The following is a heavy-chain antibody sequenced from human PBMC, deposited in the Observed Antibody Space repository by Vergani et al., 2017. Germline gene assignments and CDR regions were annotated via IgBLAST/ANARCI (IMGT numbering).Heavy chain of an antibody. V-gene: IGHV1-69*12. Sequence: QVQLVQSGAEVKKPGSSVKVSCKASGGTFSSYAISWVRQAPGQGLEWMGGIIPIFGTANYAQKCQGRVTITADESTSTAYMELSSLRSEDTAVYYCARRSCSSTSCYEHYYYYMDVWGKGTTVTVSS. D-gene: IGHD2-2*01. CDR2: IIPIFGTA. CDR1: GGTFSSYA. CDR3: ARRSCSSTSCYEHYYYYMDV. J-gene: IGHJ6*03.